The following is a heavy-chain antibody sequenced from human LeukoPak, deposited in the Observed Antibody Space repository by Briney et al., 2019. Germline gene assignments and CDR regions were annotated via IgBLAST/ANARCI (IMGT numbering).Heavy chain of an antibody. D-gene: IGHD6-6*01. CDR1: GFTFSSYS. J-gene: IGHJ4*02. Sequence: GGSLRLSCAASGFTFSSYSMNWVRQAPGKGLEWVSSISSSSSYIYYADSVKGRFTISRDNAKNSLYLQMNNLRAEDTAVYYCAREREIAARPLDYWGQGTLVTVSS. V-gene: IGHV3-21*01. CDR2: ISSSSSYI. CDR3: AREREIAARPLDY.